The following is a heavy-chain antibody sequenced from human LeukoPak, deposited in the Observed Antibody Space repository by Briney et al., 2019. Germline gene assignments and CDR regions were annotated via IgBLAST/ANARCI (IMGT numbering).Heavy chain of an antibody. CDR1: GFTFTIYA. Sequence: PGGSLRLSCAASGFTFTIYAMTWVRQAPGKGLVWVSRVKYDGSTTAYADSVKGRFTISRDNTRNILYLEMNSLRVEDTAVYYCARDLNWLLFDYWGQGALVTVSS. J-gene: IGHJ4*02. CDR2: VKYDGSTT. D-gene: IGHD3/OR15-3a*01. CDR3: ARDLNWLLFDY. V-gene: IGHV3-74*01.